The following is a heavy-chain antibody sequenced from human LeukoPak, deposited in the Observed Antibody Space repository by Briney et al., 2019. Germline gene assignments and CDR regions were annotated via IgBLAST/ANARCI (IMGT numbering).Heavy chain of an antibody. CDR3: ARDCYTYGYAFDY. CDR1: GFTFSDYY. Sequence: GGSLRLSCAASGFTFSDYYMSWIRQAPGKGLEWVSYISSSSSYTNYADSVKGRFTISRDNAKNSLYLQMNSLRAEDTAVYYCARDCYTYGYAFDYWGQGTLVTVSS. V-gene: IGHV3-11*06. D-gene: IGHD5-18*01. CDR2: ISSSSSYT. J-gene: IGHJ4*01.